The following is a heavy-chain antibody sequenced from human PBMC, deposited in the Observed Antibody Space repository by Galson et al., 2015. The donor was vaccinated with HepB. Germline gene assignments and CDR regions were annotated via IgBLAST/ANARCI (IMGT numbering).Heavy chain of an antibody. CDR2: INSDGSST. CDR1: GFTFSSYA. Sequence: SLRLSCAASGFTFSSYAMHWVRQAPGKGLVWVSRINSDGSSTSYADSVKGRFTISRDNAKNTLYLQMNSLRAEDTAVYYCARVRLEMATRSPLMGVWGQGTTVTVSS. D-gene: IGHD5-24*01. J-gene: IGHJ6*02. CDR3: ARVRLEMATRSPLMGV. V-gene: IGHV3-74*01.